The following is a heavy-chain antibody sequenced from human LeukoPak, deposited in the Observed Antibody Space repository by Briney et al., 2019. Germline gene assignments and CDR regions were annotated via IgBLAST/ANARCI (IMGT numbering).Heavy chain of an antibody. CDR3: ARGSLAGDYDDGFDM. V-gene: IGHV3-21*01. CDR2: ISNSGSYI. Sequence: GGSLRLSCAASTFTFSRYSMNWVRQAPGKGLEWASSISNSGSYIYYAASVKGRITISRDNAENSLFLQMDSLRAEDTATYYCARGSLAGDYDDGFDMWGQGTMVTVSS. CDR1: TFTFSRYS. J-gene: IGHJ3*02. D-gene: IGHD4-17*01.